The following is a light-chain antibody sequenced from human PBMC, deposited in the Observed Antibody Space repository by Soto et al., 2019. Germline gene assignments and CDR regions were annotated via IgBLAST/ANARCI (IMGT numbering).Light chain of an antibody. CDR2: EVS. V-gene: IGLV2-14*01. J-gene: IGLJ1*01. CDR3: CSYAGSYTYV. CDR1: SRDVGGYNY. Sequence: QSALTQPASVSGSPGQSITISCTGTSRDVGGYNYVSWYQQHPGKAPKLMIYEVSNRPSGVSNRFSGSKSGNTASLTISGLQAEDEADYYCCSYAGSYTYVFGTGTKLTVL.